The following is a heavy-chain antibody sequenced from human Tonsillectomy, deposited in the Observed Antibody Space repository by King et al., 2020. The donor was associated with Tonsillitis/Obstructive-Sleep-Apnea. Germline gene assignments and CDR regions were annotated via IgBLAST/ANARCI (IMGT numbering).Heavy chain of an antibody. CDR2: ISGSGGTT. CDR3: AKERDTVTHWIFVFDI. V-gene: IGHV3-23*04. Sequence: VQLVESGGGLLQPGGSLRLSCAASGFTFSTYAMSWVRQAPGKGLEWVSTISGSGGTTYYADSVKGRFTISRDNSKNTLYLQMNSLRAEDTAVYYCAKERDTVTHWIFVFDIWGQGTMVTVSS. CDR1: GFTFSTYA. D-gene: IGHD4-17*01. J-gene: IGHJ3*02.